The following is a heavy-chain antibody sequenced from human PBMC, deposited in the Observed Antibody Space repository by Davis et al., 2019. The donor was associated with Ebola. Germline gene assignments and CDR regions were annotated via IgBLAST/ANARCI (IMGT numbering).Heavy chain of an antibody. D-gene: IGHD3-22*01. CDR2: INPNSGGT. CDR1: GYTFTSYG. J-gene: IGHJ4*02. V-gene: IGHV1-2*02. CDR3: GYYGGNYFDY. Sequence: AASVKVSCKASGYTFTSYGISWVRQAPGQGLEWMGWINPNSGGTNYAQKFQGRVTMTRDTSISTAYMELSRLRCDDTAVYYCGYYGGNYFDYWGQGTLVTVSS.